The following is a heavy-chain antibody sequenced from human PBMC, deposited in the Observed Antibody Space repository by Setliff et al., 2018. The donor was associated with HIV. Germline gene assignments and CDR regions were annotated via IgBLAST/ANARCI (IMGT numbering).Heavy chain of an antibody. CDR3: TRDRVPKRGYTYREPDFDS. J-gene: IGHJ4*02. D-gene: IGHD5-12*01. CDR1: GYSFTSHT. Sequence: ASVKVSCNASGYSFTSHTIHWMRRAPGQGLEWMGWINVVNGNTKYSQKFQDRVTISRDTSASTGYMELSRLRSEDTAVYYCTRDRVPKRGYTYREPDFDSWGQGTLVTVS. V-gene: IGHV1-3*01. CDR2: INVVNGNT.